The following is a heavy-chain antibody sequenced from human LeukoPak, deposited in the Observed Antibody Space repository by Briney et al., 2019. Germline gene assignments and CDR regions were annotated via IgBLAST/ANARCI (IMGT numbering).Heavy chain of an antibody. CDR3: ARAPWVRVPAALFGGVAFDI. CDR1: GGSITTHNYY. J-gene: IGHJ3*02. Sequence: PSETLSLTCSVSGGSITTHNYYWTWIRQPPGKGLEWIGYIYYSGSTNYNPSLKSRVTISVDTSKNQFSLKLSSVTAADTAVYYCARAPWVRVPAALFGGVAFDIWGQGTMVTVSS. V-gene: IGHV4-61*01. D-gene: IGHD2-2*01. CDR2: IYYSGST.